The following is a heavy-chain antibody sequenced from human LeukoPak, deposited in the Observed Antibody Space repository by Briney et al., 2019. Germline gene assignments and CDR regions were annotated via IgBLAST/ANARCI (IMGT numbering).Heavy chain of an antibody. J-gene: IGHJ4*02. CDR3: ARGREVAGTVAY. V-gene: IGHV1-2*02. CDR1: GYTFTDYY. D-gene: IGHD6-19*01. CDR2: INTISGGT. Sequence: ASVKVSCKASGYTFTDYYMHWVRQAPGQGFEWMGWINTISGGTNYAQKFQSRVTMTRDTSNSTAYMALSRLTSDDTAVYYCARGREVAGTVAYWGQGTLVTVSS.